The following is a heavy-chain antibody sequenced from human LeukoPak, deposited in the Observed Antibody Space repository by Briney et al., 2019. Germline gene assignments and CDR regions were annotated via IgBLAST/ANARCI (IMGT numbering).Heavy chain of an antibody. Sequence: SETLSLTCTVSGGSISSSSYYWGWIRQPPGKGLEWIGSIYYSGSTYYNPSLKSRVTISVDTSKNQFSLKLSSVTAADTAVYYCARVVKDYGDSVEGVDPWGQGTLVTVSS. J-gene: IGHJ5*02. D-gene: IGHD4-17*01. CDR3: ARVVKDYGDSVEGVDP. V-gene: IGHV4-39*07. CDR1: GGSISSSSYY. CDR2: IYYSGST.